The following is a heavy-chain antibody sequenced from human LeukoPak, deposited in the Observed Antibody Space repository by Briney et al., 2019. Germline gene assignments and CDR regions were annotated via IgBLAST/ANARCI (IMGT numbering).Heavy chain of an antibody. CDR1: GFTFSSYA. D-gene: IGHD1-26*01. CDR3: ARTTVLGATRLFDR. Sequence: GGSLRLTCAASGFTFSSYAMSWVRQAPGKGLKWVSIIFSGGSTYYADSVRGRFTISRDNSKNTVYPQINSLRAEDTGIYYCARTTVLGATRLFDRWGEGTLVTVSS. V-gene: IGHV3-66*01. J-gene: IGHJ5*02. CDR2: IFSGGST.